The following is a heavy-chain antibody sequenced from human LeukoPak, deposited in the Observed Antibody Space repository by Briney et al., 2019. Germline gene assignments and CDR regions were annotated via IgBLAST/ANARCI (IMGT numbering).Heavy chain of an antibody. V-gene: IGHV4-4*02. D-gene: IGHD6-13*01. CDR3: ARSKQQLGRGYYYYGMDV. J-gene: IGHJ6*02. CDR1: GGSISSSNW. Sequence: PSETLSLTCAVSGGSISSSNWWSWVRQPPGKGLEWIGEIYHSGSTNYNPSLKSRVTISVDKSKNQFSLKLSSVTAADTAVYYCARSKQQLGRGYYYYGMDVWGQGTTVTVSS. CDR2: IYHSGST.